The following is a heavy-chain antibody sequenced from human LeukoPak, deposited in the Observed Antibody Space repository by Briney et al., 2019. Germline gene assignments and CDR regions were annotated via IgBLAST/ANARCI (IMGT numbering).Heavy chain of an antibody. Sequence: GGSLRLSCAASGFTFSSYAMSWVRQAPGKGLEWVSAISGSGGSTYYADSVKGRFTISRDNSKNALYVQMNSLRAEDTATYYCAKGTTYYDILTGYGYPYYFDYWGQGTLVTVSS. D-gene: IGHD3-9*01. CDR2: ISGSGGST. J-gene: IGHJ4*02. CDR3: AKGTTYYDILTGYGYPYYFDY. CDR1: GFTFSSYA. V-gene: IGHV3-23*01.